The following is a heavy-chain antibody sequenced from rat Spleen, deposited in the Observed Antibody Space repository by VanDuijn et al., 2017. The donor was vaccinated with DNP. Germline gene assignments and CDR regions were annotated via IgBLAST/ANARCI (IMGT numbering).Heavy chain of an antibody. Sequence: EVQLVESGGGLVQPGRSLKLSCAASGFTFSDYYMAWVRQAPTKGLEWVAYIRYDGGSTYYGDSVKGRFTISRDNAKNTLYLQMNSLRSEDTATYYCARHVLPLRVWDYWGQGVMVTVSS. CDR3: ARHVLPLRVWDY. CDR2: IRYDGGST. D-gene: IGHD1-4*01. V-gene: IGHV5-22*01. CDR1: GFTFSDYY. J-gene: IGHJ2*01.